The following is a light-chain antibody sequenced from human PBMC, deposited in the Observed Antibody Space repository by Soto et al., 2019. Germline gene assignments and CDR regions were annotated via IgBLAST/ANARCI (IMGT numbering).Light chain of an antibody. J-gene: IGKJ1*01. CDR3: QQYGVSSPGT. V-gene: IGKV3-20*01. CDR2: DAS. CDR1: QSVSRGH. Sequence: EIVLTQSPCTLSFPPWEGSTVSFMASQSVSRGHLAWYQQKPGQAPRLLIYDASSRASGVPDRFSGSGSGTDFTLTISRLEPEDSAVYFCQQYGVSSPGTFGQGTKVDIK.